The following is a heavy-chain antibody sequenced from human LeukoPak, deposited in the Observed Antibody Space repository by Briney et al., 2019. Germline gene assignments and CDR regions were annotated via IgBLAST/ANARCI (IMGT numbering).Heavy chain of an antibody. D-gene: IGHD3-10*01. CDR1: GFTFSSYA. CDR2: IVASGGST. CDR3: AKDAVAPGSGGDYFDV. Sequence: GGSPRLSCAASGFTFSSYAVTWVRPAPGGGLGWVSAIVASGGSTYYADSVKGRFTISRDNSKNTLFLQMNRLRAEDTALYYCAKDAVAPGSGGDYFDVWGQGTLVAVSS. V-gene: IGHV3-23*01. J-gene: IGHJ4*02.